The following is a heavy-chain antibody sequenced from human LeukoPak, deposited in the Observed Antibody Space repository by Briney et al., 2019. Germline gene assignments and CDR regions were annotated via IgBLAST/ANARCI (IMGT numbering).Heavy chain of an antibody. CDR2: IYYSGST. D-gene: IGHD3-3*01. Sequence: PSETLSLTCTVSGGSISSSSYYWGWIRQPPGKGLEWLGSIYYSGSTYYNPSLKSRVTISVDTSKNQFSLKLSSVTAADTAVYYCASRPSQYYDFWSGYHNWFDPWGQGTLVTVSS. J-gene: IGHJ5*02. V-gene: IGHV4-39*01. CDR3: ASRPSQYYDFWSGYHNWFDP. CDR1: GGSISSSSYY.